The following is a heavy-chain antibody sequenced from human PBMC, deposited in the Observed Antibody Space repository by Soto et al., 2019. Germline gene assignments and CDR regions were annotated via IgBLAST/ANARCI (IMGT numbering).Heavy chain of an antibody. CDR3: AKDRSAAAGTMGYYYYGMDV. V-gene: IGHV3-9*01. Sequence: GGSLRLSCAASGFTFDDYAMHWVRQAPGKGLEWVSGISWNSGSIGYADSVKGRFTISRDNAKNSLYLQMNSLRAEDTALYYCAKDRSAAAGTMGYYYYGMDVWGQGTTVTVSS. CDR1: GFTFDDYA. D-gene: IGHD6-13*01. CDR2: ISWNSGSI. J-gene: IGHJ6*02.